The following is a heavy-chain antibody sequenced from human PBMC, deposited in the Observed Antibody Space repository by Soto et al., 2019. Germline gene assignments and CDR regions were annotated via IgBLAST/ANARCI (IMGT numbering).Heavy chain of an antibody. V-gene: IGHV1-18*01. CDR2: ISTYNGNT. Sequence: QVQLVQSGAEVKKPGASVKVSCKASGYTFTSYGISWVRQAPGQGLEWMGWISTYNGNTNYAQKLQGRXIMXTXKATSTAYMELRSLRSDDTAVYYCARGGHSGSYSDYWGQGTLVTVSS. D-gene: IGHD1-26*01. CDR3: ARGGHSGSYSDY. CDR1: GYTFTSYG. J-gene: IGHJ4*02.